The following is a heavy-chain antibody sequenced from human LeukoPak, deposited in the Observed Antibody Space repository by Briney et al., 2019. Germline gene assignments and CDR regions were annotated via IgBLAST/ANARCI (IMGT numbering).Heavy chain of an antibody. J-gene: IGHJ4*02. CDR2: SCSGGST. Sequence: GGSLRLSCAASGFTFSSYAMSWVRQAPGKGLEWVSGSCSGGSTYYSDSVTGRFTISRDNSKNTMYLQMNSLRAEDTAVYYCAKDFWSGYYPNCWGQGTLVTVSS. D-gene: IGHD3-3*01. V-gene: IGHV3-23*01. CDR1: GFTFSSYA. CDR3: AKDFWSGYYPNC.